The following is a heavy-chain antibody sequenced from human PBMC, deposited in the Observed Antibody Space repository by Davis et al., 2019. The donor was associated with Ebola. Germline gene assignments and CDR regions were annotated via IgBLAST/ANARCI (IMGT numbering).Heavy chain of an antibody. Sequence: PGGSLRLSCAASGFTFSSYAMHWVRQAPGKGLEWVAVISYDGSNKYYADSVKGRFTISRDNSKNTLYLQMNSLRAEDTAVYYCARDPNYYDSSGYYFDVYYYYGMDVWGQGTTVTVSS. J-gene: IGHJ6*02. V-gene: IGHV3-30-3*01. CDR2: ISYDGSNK. CDR1: GFTFSSYA. D-gene: IGHD3-22*01. CDR3: ARDPNYYDSSGYYFDVYYYYGMDV.